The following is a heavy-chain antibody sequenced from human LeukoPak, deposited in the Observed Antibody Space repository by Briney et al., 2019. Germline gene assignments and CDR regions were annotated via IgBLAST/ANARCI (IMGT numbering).Heavy chain of an antibody. CDR3: ARGDQRFGSGTVNFYYFYMDV. CDR1: GGSFSDYY. V-gene: IGHV4-34*01. D-gene: IGHD3-10*01. CDR2: INHHGST. J-gene: IGHJ6*03. Sequence: SETLSLTCTVYGGSFSDYYWSWIRQPPGKGLEWIGEINHHGSTNHNPSLKSRLTISVATSKNQFSLNLSSVTAADTAVYYCARGDQRFGSGTVNFYYFYMDVWGKGTTVNVSS.